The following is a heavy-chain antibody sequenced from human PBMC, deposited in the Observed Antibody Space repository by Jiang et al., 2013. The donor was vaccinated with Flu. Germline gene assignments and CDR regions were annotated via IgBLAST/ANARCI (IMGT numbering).Heavy chain of an antibody. CDR3: ARNMTGTYGVFDF. Sequence: ALLKPSETLTLTCTVSGYSMSTGYYGGWIRKPPGKGLEWIGSIYYSGSTYYNPSFKSRVTISVDASKNQFSLRLRSVTAADTAVYYCARNMTGTYGVFDFWSQGTLVTVSS. CDR1: GYSMSTGYY. D-gene: IGHD2-8*01. J-gene: IGHJ5*01. V-gene: IGHV4-38-2*02. CDR2: IYYSGST.